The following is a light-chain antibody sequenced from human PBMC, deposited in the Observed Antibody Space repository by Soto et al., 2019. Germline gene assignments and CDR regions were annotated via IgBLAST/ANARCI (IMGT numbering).Light chain of an antibody. V-gene: IGKV1-9*01. CDR3: QQLNSYPRT. CDR1: QGISSY. CDR2: AAS. J-gene: IGKJ5*01. Sequence: IQLTQSPFSLSASVGDGVTITCRASQGISSYLAWYQQKPGQAPKLLIYAASTLQSGVPSRFSGSGSGTDFTLTISSLQPEDFATYYCQQLNSYPRTFGQGTRLEIK.